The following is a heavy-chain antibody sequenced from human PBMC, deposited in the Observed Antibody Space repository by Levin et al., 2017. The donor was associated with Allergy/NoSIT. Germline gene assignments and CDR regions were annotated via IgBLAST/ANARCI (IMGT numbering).Heavy chain of an antibody. Sequence: PGGSLRLSCAASGFTFSSYSMNWVRQAPGKGLEWVSSISSSSSYIYYADSVKGRFTISRDNAKNSLYLQMNSLRAEDTAVYYCARETKDKGIAAPRGMDVWGQGTTVTVSS. CDR1: GFTFSSYS. J-gene: IGHJ6*02. V-gene: IGHV3-21*01. D-gene: IGHD6-13*01. CDR3: ARETKDKGIAAPRGMDV. CDR2: ISSSSSYI.